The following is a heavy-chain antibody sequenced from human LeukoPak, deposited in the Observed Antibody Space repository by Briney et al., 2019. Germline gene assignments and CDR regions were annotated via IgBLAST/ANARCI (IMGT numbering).Heavy chain of an antibody. V-gene: IGHV3-30-3*01. J-gene: IGHJ3*02. Sequence: GGSLRLSCAASGFTFSSYAMHWVRQAPGKGLEWVAVISYDGSNKYYADSVKGRFTISRDNSKNTLYLQMNSLRAEDTAVYYCARDHLGIDAFDIWGEGTMVTVSS. CDR3: ARDHLGIDAFDI. D-gene: IGHD1-1*01. CDR1: GFTFSSYA. CDR2: ISYDGSNK.